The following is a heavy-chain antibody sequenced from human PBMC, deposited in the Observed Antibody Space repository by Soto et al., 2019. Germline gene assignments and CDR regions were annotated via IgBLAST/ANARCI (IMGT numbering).Heavy chain of an antibody. J-gene: IGHJ6*02. Sequence: LSLTCTVSGGSVSSGSFYWSWIRRPPGKGLEWIGYFYDSGSTYYNPSLKSRVTISVDTSKNQFSLKLSSATAADTAVYYCARDANHGMDVWGQGTTVTVSS. CDR3: ARDANHGMDV. CDR1: GGSVSSGSFY. V-gene: IGHV4-31*03. CDR2: FYDSGST.